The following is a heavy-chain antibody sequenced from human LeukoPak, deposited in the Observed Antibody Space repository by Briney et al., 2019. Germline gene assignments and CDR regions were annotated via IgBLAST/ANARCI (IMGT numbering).Heavy chain of an antibody. CDR2: ISYDGSNK. CDR3: AKVKVGATSFHLYFDY. D-gene: IGHD1-26*01. CDR1: GFTFSSYG. V-gene: IGHV3-30*18. J-gene: IGHJ4*02. Sequence: PGRSLRLSCAASGFTFSSYGMHWVRQAPGKGLEWVAVISYDGSNKYYADSVKGRFTISRDNSKNTLYLQMNSPRAEDTAVYYCAKVKVGATSFHLYFDYWGQGTLVTVSS.